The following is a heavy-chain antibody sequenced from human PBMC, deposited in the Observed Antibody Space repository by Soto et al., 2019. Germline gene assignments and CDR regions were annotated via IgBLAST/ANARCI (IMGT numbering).Heavy chain of an antibody. V-gene: IGHV3-23*01. CDR2: ILGSGGST. J-gene: IGHJ5*02. CDR1: GFTFSNYV. CDR3: AKGTIASGGKWFDP. Sequence: PGGSLRLSCAASGFTFSNYVMNWARQAPGKGLEWVSSILGSGGSTYYADSVKGRFTISRDNSKDMLYLQMNSLRAEDTAVYYCAKGTIASGGKWFDPWGQGTLVTVSS. D-gene: IGHD2-15*01.